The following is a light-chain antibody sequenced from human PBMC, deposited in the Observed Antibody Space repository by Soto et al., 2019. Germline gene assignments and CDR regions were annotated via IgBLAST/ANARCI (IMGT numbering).Light chain of an antibody. CDR2: EVS. J-gene: IGLJ1*01. CDR3: SSYTSSTTLGV. V-gene: IGLV2-14*01. Sequence: QSALTQPASVSGSPGQSITISCTGTSSDVGGYNYVSWYQQQPGKAPKLMIYEVSNRPSGVSHRFSGSKSGNTASLTISGLQAEDEADYYCSSYTSSTTLGVFGTGTKVTVL. CDR1: SSDVGGYNY.